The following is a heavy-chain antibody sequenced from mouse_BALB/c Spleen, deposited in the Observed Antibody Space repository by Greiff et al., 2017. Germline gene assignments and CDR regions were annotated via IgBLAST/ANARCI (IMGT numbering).Heavy chain of an antibody. CDR2: ISSGGSYT. D-gene: IGHD2-1*01. CDR3: STQVKGY. Sequence: EVKLMESGGGLVKPGGSLKLSCAASGFTFSSYAMSWVRQTPEKRLEWVATISSGGSYTYYPDSVKGRFTISRDNAKNTLYLQMSSLRSEYTAMYYCSTQVKGYWGQGTTLTVSS. CDR1: GFTFSSYA. J-gene: IGHJ2*01. V-gene: IGHV5-9-3*01.